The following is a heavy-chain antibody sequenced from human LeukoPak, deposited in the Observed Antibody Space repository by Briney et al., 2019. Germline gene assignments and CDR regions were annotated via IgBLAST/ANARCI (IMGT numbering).Heavy chain of an antibody. Sequence: GASVKVSCKASGYTFTSFAIHWVRQAPGQRLEWMGWINAGNGNTKFSQHFQGRVSITRDTSASTAYMELSYLRSEDTALYFCAGSIVYSSDSDGGYYFDYWGQGTLVTVSS. CDR2: INAGNGNT. D-gene: IGHD6-19*01. CDR1: GYTFTSFA. CDR3: AGSIVYSSDSDGGYYFDY. V-gene: IGHV1-3*01. J-gene: IGHJ4*02.